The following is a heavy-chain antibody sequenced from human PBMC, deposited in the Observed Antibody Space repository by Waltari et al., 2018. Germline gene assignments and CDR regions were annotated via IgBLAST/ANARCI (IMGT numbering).Heavy chain of an antibody. CDR1: GGSISSYY. D-gene: IGHD3-3*01. J-gene: IGHJ5*02. CDR2: IYYSGST. Sequence: GGSISSYYWSWIRQPPGKGLEWIGYIYYSGSTNYNPSLKSRVTISVDTSKNQFSLKLSSVTAADTAVYYCARVHTAYDFWSGYYGDWFDPWGQGTLVTVSS. CDR3: ARVHTAYDFWSGYYGDWFDP. V-gene: IGHV4-59*01.